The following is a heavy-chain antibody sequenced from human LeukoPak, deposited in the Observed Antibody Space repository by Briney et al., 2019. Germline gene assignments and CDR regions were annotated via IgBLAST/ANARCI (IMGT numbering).Heavy chain of an antibody. J-gene: IGHJ4*02. CDR2: IYPGDSDT. V-gene: IGHV5-51*01. CDR1: GYNFSTYW. D-gene: IGHD1-26*01. Sequence: GESLKISCKGSGYNFSTYWIGWVRQLPGKGLEWVGIIYPGDSDTRYSPSFQGQVTISADKSITTAYLQWSSLKASDTAMYYCARRRGDTTSPVDYRGQGTLVAVSS. CDR3: ARRRGDTTSPVDY.